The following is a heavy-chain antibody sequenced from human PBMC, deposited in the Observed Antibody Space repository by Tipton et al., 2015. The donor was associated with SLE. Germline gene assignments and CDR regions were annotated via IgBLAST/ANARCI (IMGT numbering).Heavy chain of an antibody. Sequence: SLRLSCAASGFTFSSYSMNWVRQAPGKGLEWVAVIWYDGSNKYYADSVKGRFTISRDNSKNTLYLQMNSLRAEDTAVYYCARDGSSSPTGFDYWGQGTLVTVSS. D-gene: IGHD6-13*01. CDR2: IWYDGSNK. V-gene: IGHV3-33*08. CDR3: ARDGSSSPTGFDY. CDR1: GFTFSSYS. J-gene: IGHJ4*02.